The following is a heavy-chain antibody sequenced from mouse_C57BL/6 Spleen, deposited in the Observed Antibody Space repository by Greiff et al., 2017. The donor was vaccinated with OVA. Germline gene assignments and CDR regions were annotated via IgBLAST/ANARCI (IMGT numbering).Heavy chain of an antibody. CDR2: FYPGSGSI. CDR1: GYTFTEYT. J-gene: IGHJ4*01. Sequence: VKLMESGAELVKPGASVKLSCKASGYTFTEYTIHWVKQRSGQGLEWIGWFYPGSGSIKYNEKFKDKATLTADKSSSTVYMELSRLTSEDSAVYFCARHEEGYYYGSPPPMDYWGQGTSVTVSS. CDR3: ARHEEGYYYGSPPPMDY. V-gene: IGHV1-62-2*01. D-gene: IGHD1-1*01.